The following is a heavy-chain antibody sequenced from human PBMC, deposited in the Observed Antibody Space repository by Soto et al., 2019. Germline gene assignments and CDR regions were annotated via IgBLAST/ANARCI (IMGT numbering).Heavy chain of an antibody. CDR1: GGSISSSSYY. CDR3: ARRSTYYYGSGSYYSDY. D-gene: IGHD3-10*01. V-gene: IGHV4-39*01. CDR2: IYHSGST. Sequence: SETLSLTCTVSGGSISSSSYYWRWIRQPRGKWLEWIVSIYHSGSTYYNPSLKSRVTISVDTSKNQFSLKLSSVTAADTAVYYCARRSTYYYGSGSYYSDYWGQGTLVTVS. J-gene: IGHJ4*02.